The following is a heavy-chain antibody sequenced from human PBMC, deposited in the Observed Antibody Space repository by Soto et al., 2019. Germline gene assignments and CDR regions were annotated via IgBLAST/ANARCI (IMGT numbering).Heavy chain of an antibody. D-gene: IGHD3-22*01. J-gene: IGHJ4*02. CDR3: ARSPRPLTYYYDRGTDLTDY. CDR2: IIPIFGTA. V-gene: IGHV1-69*12. CDR1: GGTFSSYA. Sequence: QVQLVQSGAEVKKPGSSVKVSCKASGGTFSSYAISWVRQASGQGLEWMGGIIPIFGTANYAQKFQGRVTITADESTSTAYMELSSLRSEDTAVYYCARSPRPLTYYYDRGTDLTDYWGQGTLVTVSS.